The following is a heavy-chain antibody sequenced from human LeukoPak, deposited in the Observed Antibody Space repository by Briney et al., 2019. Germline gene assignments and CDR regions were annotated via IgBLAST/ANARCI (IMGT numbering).Heavy chain of an antibody. Sequence: PGGSLRLSCAASGFTFSSYEMNWVRQAPGKGLEWVSYISSSGSTIYYADSVKGRFTISRDNAKNSLCLQMNSLRAEDTAVYYCARVELLWFGELLGVNDYWGQGTLVTVSS. D-gene: IGHD3-10*01. V-gene: IGHV3-48*03. J-gene: IGHJ4*02. CDR2: ISSSGSTI. CDR3: ARVELLWFGELLGVNDY. CDR1: GFTFSSYE.